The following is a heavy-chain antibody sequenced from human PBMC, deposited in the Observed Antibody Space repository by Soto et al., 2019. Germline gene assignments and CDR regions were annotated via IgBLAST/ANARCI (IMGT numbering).Heavy chain of an antibody. CDR3: ARVGICSGGSCYSGYFDY. CDR1: GGSISSGGYY. V-gene: IGHV4-31*03. J-gene: IGHJ4*02. D-gene: IGHD2-15*01. CDR2: IYYSGST. Sequence: SETLSLTCTVSGGSISSGGYYWSWIRQHPGKGLEWIGYIYYSGSTYYNPSLKSRVTISVDTSKNQFSLKLSSVTAADTAVYYCARVGICSGGSCYSGYFDYWGQGTLVTVSS.